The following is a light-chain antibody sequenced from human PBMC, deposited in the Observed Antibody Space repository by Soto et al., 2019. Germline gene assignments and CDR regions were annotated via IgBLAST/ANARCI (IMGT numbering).Light chain of an antibody. CDR3: QQRNRWPPVT. Sequence: EIVMTQSPATLSVSPGEGATLSCRASPSVSNSLAWYQHKPGQAPRLLIYDAFNRATGVPTRFSGSGSGTDFTLTISSLEPEDFAVYYCQQRNRWPPVTFGGGTRVEIK. V-gene: IGKV3-11*01. CDR1: PSVSNS. J-gene: IGKJ4*01. CDR2: DAF.